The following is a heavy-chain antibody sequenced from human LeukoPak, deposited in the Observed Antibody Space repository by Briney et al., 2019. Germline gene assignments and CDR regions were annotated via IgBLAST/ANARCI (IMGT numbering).Heavy chain of an antibody. CDR2: IRYDGSNK. D-gene: IGHD4-23*01. Sequence: GGSLRLSCAASGFTFSSYGMHWVRQAPGKGLEWVAFIRYDGSNKYYADSVKGRFTISRDNPKNTLYLRMNSLGAEDTAVYYCAKKGTPRWKTGAFDIWGQGTMVTVSS. J-gene: IGHJ3*02. V-gene: IGHV3-30*02. CDR1: GFTFSSYG. CDR3: AKKGTPRWKTGAFDI.